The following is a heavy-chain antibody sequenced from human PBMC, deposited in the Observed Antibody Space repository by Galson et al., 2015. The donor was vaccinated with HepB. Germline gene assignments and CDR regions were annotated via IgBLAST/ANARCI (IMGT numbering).Heavy chain of an antibody. D-gene: IGHD1-26*01. Sequence: SETLSLTCTVSGGSISSYYWSWIRQPPGRRLELIGYIHYSGSTTYNPSLKSRVTMSVDTSKNQFSLKLNSVTAADTAVYYCARTSGSYPYYFDQWGQGTLVTVSS. CDR2: IHYSGST. V-gene: IGHV4-59*01. J-gene: IGHJ4*02. CDR3: ARTSGSYPYYFDQ. CDR1: GGSISSYY.